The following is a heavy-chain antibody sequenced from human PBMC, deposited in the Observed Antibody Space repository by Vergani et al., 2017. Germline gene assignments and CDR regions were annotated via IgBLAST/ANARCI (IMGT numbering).Heavy chain of an antibody. J-gene: IGHJ6*03. CDR2: INHSGST. CDR1: GGSFSGYY. Sequence: QVQLQQWGAGLLKPSETLSLTCAVYGGSFSGYYWSWIRQPPGKGLEWIGEINHSGSTNYNPSLKSRVTISVDTSKNQFSLKLSSVTAADMAVYYCARIIVVVPAAIRGGYMDVWGKGTTVTVSS. CDR3: ARIIVVVPAAIRGGYMDV. V-gene: IGHV4-34*01. D-gene: IGHD2-2*02.